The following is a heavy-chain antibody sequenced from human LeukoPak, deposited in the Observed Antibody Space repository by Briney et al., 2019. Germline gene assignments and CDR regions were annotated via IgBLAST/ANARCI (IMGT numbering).Heavy chain of an antibody. CDR3: AKGAMEDSSGYFIIDNWFDP. CDR2: ISYDGSNK. J-gene: IGHJ5*02. CDR1: GFTFSSYG. Sequence: PGRSLRLSCAASGFTFSSYGMHWVRQAPGKGLEWVAVISYDGSNKYYADSVKGRFTISRDNSKNTLYLQMNSLRAEDTAVYYCAKGAMEDSSGYFIIDNWFDPWGQGTLVTVSS. V-gene: IGHV3-30*18. D-gene: IGHD3-22*01.